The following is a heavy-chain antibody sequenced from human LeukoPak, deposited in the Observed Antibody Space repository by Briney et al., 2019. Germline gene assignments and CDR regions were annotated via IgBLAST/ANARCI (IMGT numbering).Heavy chain of an antibody. J-gene: IGHJ4*02. CDR2: IYLGDSDT. Sequence: GESLKISCKGSGYSFSTYWIAWVRQMPGKGLEWMGIIYLGDSDTRYSPSFQGQVTISADKSISTAYLQWSSLKASDTAMYYCARRARTGFGELGRWGQGTLVTVSS. CDR1: GYSFSTYW. D-gene: IGHD3-10*01. CDR3: ARRARTGFGELGR. V-gene: IGHV5-51*01.